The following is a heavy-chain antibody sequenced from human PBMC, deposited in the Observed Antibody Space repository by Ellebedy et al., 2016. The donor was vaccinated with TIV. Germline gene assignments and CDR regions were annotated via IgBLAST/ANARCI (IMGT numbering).Heavy chain of an antibody. D-gene: IGHD4-23*01. J-gene: IGHJ6*02. CDR3: ATPLLIGTVVHYYYTMDV. V-gene: IGHV1-3*01. CDR1: GYTFTGYY. Sequence: AASVKVSCKASGYTFTGYYMHWVRQAPGQGLAWMGWINAGNGNTKYSQKFQGRLTFTRATSASTAYMELNSLRSNDTAGYYCATPLLIGTVVHYYYTMDVWGQGTTVTVSS. CDR2: INAGNGNT.